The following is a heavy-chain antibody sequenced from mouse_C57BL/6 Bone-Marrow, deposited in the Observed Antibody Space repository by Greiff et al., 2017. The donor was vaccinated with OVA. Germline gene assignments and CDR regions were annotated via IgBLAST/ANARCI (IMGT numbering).Heavy chain of an antibody. Sequence: QVQLQQSGAELVRPGTSVKMSCKASGYTFTNCWIGWAKQRPGHGLEWIGDIYPGGGYTNYNEKFKGKATLTAAKSSSTAYMQFSSLTSEDSAIYYCARRVYYYGSSWYYFDYWGQGTTLTVSS. CDR3: ARRVYYYGSSWYYFDY. V-gene: IGHV1-63*01. CDR1: GYTFTNCW. CDR2: IYPGGGYT. J-gene: IGHJ2*01. D-gene: IGHD1-1*01.